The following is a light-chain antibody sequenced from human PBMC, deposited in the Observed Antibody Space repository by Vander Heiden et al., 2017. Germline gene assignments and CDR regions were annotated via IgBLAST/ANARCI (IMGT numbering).Light chain of an antibody. V-gene: IGLV3-21*02. CDR2: DDN. Sequence: SYVLTQSPSVPVAPGQAASFTWGEYHIGDKSVHLYQQKAGQAPVLVVYDDNDRPSGIPERFSGSNSGNTATLNISRVEAGDEADYYCQVWDSGSDPVVFCGGTRLTVL. J-gene: IGLJ2*01. CDR3: QVWDSGSDPVV. CDR1: HIGDKS.